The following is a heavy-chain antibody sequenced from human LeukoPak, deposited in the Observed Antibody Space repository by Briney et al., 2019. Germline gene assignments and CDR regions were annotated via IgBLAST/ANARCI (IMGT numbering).Heavy chain of an antibody. V-gene: IGHV4-38-2*02. CDR1: GYSISSGYY. D-gene: IGHD2/OR15-2a*01. CDR2: IYHSGST. J-gene: IGHJ4*02. CDR3: ARDMNI. Sequence: SETLSLTCTVSGYSISSGYYWGWIRPPPGKGLEWIGSIYHSGSTYYNPSLKSRVTISVDTSKNQFSLKLSSVTAADTAVYYCARDMNIWGQGTLVTVSS.